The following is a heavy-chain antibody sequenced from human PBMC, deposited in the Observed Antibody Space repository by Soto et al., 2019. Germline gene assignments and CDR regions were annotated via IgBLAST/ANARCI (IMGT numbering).Heavy chain of an antibody. CDR2: IIPLLDIA. CDR3: ARDSSIGSTFSGYDAIDY. Sequence: QVQLVQSGAEVKKPGSSVKVSCKTSGGTFSNDIITWVRQAPGQGLEWMGRIIPLLDIANYAQKFQGRVTITADKSTSTADMEPNSLRSEDTAVYYCARDSSIGSTFSGYDAIDYWGQGTLVTVSS. J-gene: IGHJ4*02. V-gene: IGHV1-69*08. CDR1: GGTFSNDI. D-gene: IGHD5-12*01.